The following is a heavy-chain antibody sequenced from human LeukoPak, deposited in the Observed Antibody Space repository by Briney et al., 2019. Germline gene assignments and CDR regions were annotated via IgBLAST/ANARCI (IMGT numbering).Heavy chain of an antibody. CDR2: ISNDGGGT. V-gene: IGHV3-23*01. CDR1: GFIFNNYG. Sequence: GGSLRLSCAASGFIFNNYGLVWVRQAPGKGLEWVSAISNDGGGTTYADFVKGRFSVSRDNSKNTLFLQMNSLRAEDTALYYCAKGSSGYFFGLWGQGTLVTVSS. CDR3: AKGSSGYFFGL. D-gene: IGHD3-22*01. J-gene: IGHJ4*02.